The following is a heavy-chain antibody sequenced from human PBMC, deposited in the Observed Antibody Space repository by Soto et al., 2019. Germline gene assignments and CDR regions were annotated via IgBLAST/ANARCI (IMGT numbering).Heavy chain of an antibody. V-gene: IGHV3-30*18. CDR2: ISYDGSNK. J-gene: IGHJ6*02. D-gene: IGHD6-13*01. Sequence: GGSLRLSCAASGFTFSSYGMHWVRQAPGKGLEWVAVISYDGSNKYYADSVKGRFTISRDNSKNTLYLQMNSLRAEDTAVYYCAKELSSSWSLEVTAYYYYGMDVWGQGTTVTVSS. CDR3: AKELSSSWSLEVTAYYYYGMDV. CDR1: GFTFSSYG.